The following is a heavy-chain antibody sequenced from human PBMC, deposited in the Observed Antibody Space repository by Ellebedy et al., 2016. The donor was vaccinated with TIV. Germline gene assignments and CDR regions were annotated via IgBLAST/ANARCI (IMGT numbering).Heavy chain of an antibody. V-gene: IGHV3-48*02. CDR2: IPSSGSAI. J-gene: IGHJ4*02. Sequence: GESLKISXAASGFTFHNYAMNWVRQAPGKGLEWLSYIPSSGSAIFYADSVKGRFTISRDNAKNSLYLQMNSLRDEDTAVYYCARADFGAAAGSGSRALDFWGQGTLVTVSS. CDR3: ARADFGAAAGSGSRALDF. D-gene: IGHD6-13*01. CDR1: GFTFHNYA.